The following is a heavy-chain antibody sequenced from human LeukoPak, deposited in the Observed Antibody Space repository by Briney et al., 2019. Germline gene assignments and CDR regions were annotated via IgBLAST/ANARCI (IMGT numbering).Heavy chain of an antibody. CDR1: GFTFSSYA. CDR3: AKTSYSSGWYLYFDY. Sequence: PGGSLRLSCAASGFTFSSYAMSWVRQAPGKGLEWVSAISGSGGSTYYADSVKGRFTIPRDNSKNTLYLQMNSLRAEDTAVYYCAKTSYSSGWYLYFDYWGQGTLVTVSS. CDR2: ISGSGGST. V-gene: IGHV3-23*01. J-gene: IGHJ4*02. D-gene: IGHD6-19*01.